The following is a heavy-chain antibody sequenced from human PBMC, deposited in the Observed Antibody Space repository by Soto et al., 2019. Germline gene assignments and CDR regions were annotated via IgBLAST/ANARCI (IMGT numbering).Heavy chain of an antibody. CDR3: ARDHCSSTSCYVELCQGRGRDYDGMDV. CDR1: GGTFSSYA. V-gene: IGHV1-69*01. D-gene: IGHD2-2*01. CDR2: IIPIFGTA. Sequence: QVQLVQSGAEVKKPGSSVKVSCKASGGTFSSYAISWVRQAPGQGLEWMGGIIPIFGTANYAQKFQGRVTITADESTSTAYMELSSLRAEDTAVYYCARDHCSSTSCYVELCQGRGRDYDGMDVWGQGTTVTVSS. J-gene: IGHJ6*02.